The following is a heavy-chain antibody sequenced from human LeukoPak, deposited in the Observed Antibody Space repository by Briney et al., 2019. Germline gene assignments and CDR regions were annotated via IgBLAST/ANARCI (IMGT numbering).Heavy chain of an antibody. J-gene: IGHJ3*02. CDR1: GGSISNYY. D-gene: IGHD6-13*01. CDR2: IYSSGST. Sequence: SETLSLTCTDSGGSISNYYWSWIRKPARKGLEWIGRIYSSGSTNYNPSLKSRVTMSVDTSKNQFSLKLSSVTAADTAMYYCARRHGAAAGDAFDIWGQGTMVTVSS. V-gene: IGHV4-4*07. CDR3: ARRHGAAAGDAFDI.